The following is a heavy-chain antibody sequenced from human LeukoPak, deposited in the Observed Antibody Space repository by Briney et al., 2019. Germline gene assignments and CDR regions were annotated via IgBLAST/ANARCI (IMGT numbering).Heavy chain of an antibody. Sequence: ASVKVSCKASGYTFTSYGISWVRQAPGQGLEGRGWISAYNGNTNYAQKLQGRVTMTTDTSTSTAYTELRSLRSDDTAVYYCARIGYCSGGSCYSHGSYYFDYWGQGTLVTVSS. V-gene: IGHV1-18*01. CDR3: ARIGYCSGGSCYSHGSYYFDY. CDR1: GYTFTSYG. J-gene: IGHJ4*02. D-gene: IGHD2-15*01. CDR2: ISAYNGNT.